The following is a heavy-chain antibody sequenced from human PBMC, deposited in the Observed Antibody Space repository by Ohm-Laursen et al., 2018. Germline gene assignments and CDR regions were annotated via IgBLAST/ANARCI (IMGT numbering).Heavy chain of an antibody. J-gene: IGHJ2*01. CDR1: GYTFTDYY. D-gene: IGHD2-2*01. Sequence: ASVKVSCNASGYTFTDYYMHWERQAPGQGLEWMGWINPNSGGANYAQKFQGRVTMTRDTSISTAYMELSSVRSDDTAVYSCARGGSTSSYWYFDLWGRGTLVTVSS. CDR3: ARGGSTSSYWYFDL. V-gene: IGHV1-2*02. CDR2: INPNSGGA.